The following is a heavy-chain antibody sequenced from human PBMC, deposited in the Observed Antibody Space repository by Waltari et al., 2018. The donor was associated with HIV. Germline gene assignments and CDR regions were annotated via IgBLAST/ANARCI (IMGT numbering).Heavy chain of an antibody. Sequence: QVQLVESGGGVVQPGRSLRLSCAASGFTFSSYGMHWVRQAPGKGLEWVAVIWYDGSNKYYADSGKGRFTISRDNSKNTLYLQMNSLRAEDTAVYYCARDPGAVAGTGYYYYGMDVWGQGTTVTVSS. V-gene: IGHV3-33*01. CDR1: GFTFSSYG. CDR2: IWYDGSNK. D-gene: IGHD6-19*01. CDR3: ARDPGAVAGTGYYYYGMDV. J-gene: IGHJ6*02.